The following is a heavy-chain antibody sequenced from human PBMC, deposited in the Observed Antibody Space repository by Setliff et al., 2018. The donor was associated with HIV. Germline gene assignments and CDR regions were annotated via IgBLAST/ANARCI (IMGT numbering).Heavy chain of an antibody. Sequence: PSETLSLTCTVSGGSISGHYWGWIRQPAGKGLEWVGHMYPGGSINYNPSLNSRVTMSVDRSKNQFSLKLSSVTAADTAVYYCARDSDVDSSVSDVWGKGTTVTVSS. D-gene: IGHD6-19*01. V-gene: IGHV4-4*07. CDR2: MYPGGSI. J-gene: IGHJ6*04. CDR1: GGSISGHY. CDR3: ARDSDVDSSVSDV.